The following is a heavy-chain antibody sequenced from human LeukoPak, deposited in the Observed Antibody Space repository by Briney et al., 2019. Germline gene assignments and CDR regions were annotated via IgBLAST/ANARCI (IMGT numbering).Heavy chain of an antibody. J-gene: IGHJ4*02. CDR3: SAHGY. CDR1: GYSFSSYM. V-gene: IGHV3-7*01. CDR2: ILPGGRES. D-gene: IGHD3-16*01. Sequence: GGSLRLSCEASGYSFSSYMMTWVRQAPGKGLEWVATILPGGRESYRVDSVKGRFTISRDNAKNSLYLQMSSLRAEDTAVYYMSAHGYWGQGTLVTVTS.